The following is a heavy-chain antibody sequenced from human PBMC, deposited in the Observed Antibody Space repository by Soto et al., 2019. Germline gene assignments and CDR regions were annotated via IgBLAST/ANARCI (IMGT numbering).Heavy chain of an antibody. CDR2: IRPDARET. J-gene: IGHJ4*02. CDR3: AGGAGHDDNY. CDR1: GFTFTDFY. D-gene: IGHD1-1*01. Sequence: EVQLVQSGGGLVQPGGSLRLSCVGSGFTFTDFYMNWVRQAPGKGLEWVANIRPDARETNYVESVKGRFTTSRDNAKNSLFLQMNSLRADDTAVYYCAGGAGHDDNYWGQGILVTVSS. V-gene: IGHV3-7*03.